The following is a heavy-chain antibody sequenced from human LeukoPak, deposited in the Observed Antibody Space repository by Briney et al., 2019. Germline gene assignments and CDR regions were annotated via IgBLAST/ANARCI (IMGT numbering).Heavy chain of an antibody. CDR3: ATPLRENCSSTSCYDAFDI. V-gene: IGHV4-59*12. CDR1: GGSISSYD. D-gene: IGHD2-2*01. J-gene: IGHJ3*02. Sequence: SETLSLTCTVSGGSISSYDWSWIRQPPGKGLEWVGYIYYSGSTKYNPSLKNRLSIYADTSKNQSSLKLSSVTAADTAVYYSATPLRENCSSTSCYDAFDIWGQGTVVTVSS. CDR2: IYYSGST.